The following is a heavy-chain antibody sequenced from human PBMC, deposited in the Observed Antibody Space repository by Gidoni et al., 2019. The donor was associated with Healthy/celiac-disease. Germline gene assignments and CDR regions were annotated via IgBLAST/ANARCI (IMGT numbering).Heavy chain of an antibody. J-gene: IGHJ6*03. CDR2: ISSSGSTI. CDR3: ARDRLLVVATIWPLYMDV. CDR1: GFTFSDYY. Sequence: GSLRLSCAASGFTFSDYYMSWIRQAPGKGLEWVSYISSSGSTIYYADSVKGRFTISRDNAKNSLYLQMNSLRAEDTAVYYCARDRLLVVATIWPLYMDVWGKGDHGHRLL. D-gene: IGHD5-12*01. V-gene: IGHV3-11*01.